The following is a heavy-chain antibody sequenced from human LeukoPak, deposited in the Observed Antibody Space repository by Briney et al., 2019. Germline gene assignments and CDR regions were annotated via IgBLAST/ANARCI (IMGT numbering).Heavy chain of an antibody. CDR3: ARTTYYYGSGSYYNRDYYYYYMDV. CDR1: GGSFSGYY. V-gene: IGHV4-59*12. Sequence: SETLSLTCAVYGGSFSGYYWSWIRQPPGKGLEWIGYIYYSGSTNYNPSLKSRVTMSVDTSKNQFSLKLSSVTAADTAVYYCARTTYYYGSGSYYNRDYYYYYMDVWGKGTTVTISS. D-gene: IGHD3-10*01. J-gene: IGHJ6*03. CDR2: IYYSGST.